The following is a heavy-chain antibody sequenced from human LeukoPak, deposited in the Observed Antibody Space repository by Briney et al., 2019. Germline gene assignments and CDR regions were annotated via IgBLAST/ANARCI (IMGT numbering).Heavy chain of an antibody. CDR1: GGTFSSYA. Sequence: GASVKVSCKASGGTFSSYAISWVRQAPGQGLEWMGWINPNSGGTNYAQKFQGRVTMTRDTSISTAYMELSRLRSDDTAVYYCARDSLYGSGSLNYYYYYMDVWGKGTTVTVSS. D-gene: IGHD3-10*01. V-gene: IGHV1-2*02. CDR2: INPNSGGT. CDR3: ARDSLYGSGSLNYYYYYMDV. J-gene: IGHJ6*03.